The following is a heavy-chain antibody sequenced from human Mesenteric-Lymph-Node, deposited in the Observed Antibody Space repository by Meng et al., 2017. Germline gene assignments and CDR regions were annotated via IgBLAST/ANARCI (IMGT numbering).Heavy chain of an antibody. CDR1: GGSISSSSYY. J-gene: IGHJ6*02. V-gene: IGHV4-39*07. D-gene: IGHD3-10*01. Sequence: ESLKISCTVSGGSISSSSYYWGWIRQPPGKGLEWIGSIYYSGSTYYNPSLKSRVTISVDTSKNQFSLKLSSVTAADTAVYYCARESEVRGVITIHYYYYGMDVWGQGTTVTVSS. CDR3: ARESEVRGVITIHYYYYGMDV. CDR2: IYYSGST.